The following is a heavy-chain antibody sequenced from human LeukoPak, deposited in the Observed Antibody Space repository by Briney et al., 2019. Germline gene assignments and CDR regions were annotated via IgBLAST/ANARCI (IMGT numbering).Heavy chain of an antibody. CDR2: ISGSGGST. D-gene: IGHD5-12*01. CDR1: GFTFSSYA. CDR3: AGEGAFDIVATINYFDY. J-gene: IGHJ4*02. V-gene: IGHV3-23*01. Sequence: PGGSLRLSCAASGFTFSSYAMSWVRQAPGKGLEWVSAISGSGGSTYYADSVKARFTISRDNAKNSLYLQMNSLRAEDTAVYYCAGEGAFDIVATINYFDYWGQGTLVTVSS.